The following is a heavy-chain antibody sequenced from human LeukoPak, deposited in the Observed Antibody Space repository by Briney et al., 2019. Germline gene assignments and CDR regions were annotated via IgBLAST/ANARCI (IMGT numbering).Heavy chain of an antibody. CDR1: GGSFSGYY. Sequence: SETLSLTCAVYGGSFSGYYWSWIRQPPGKGLEWIGEINHSGSTNYNPSLKSRVTISVDTSKNQFSLKLSSVTAADTAVYYCARGFGGGCSSTSCYVDFDYWGQGTLVTVSS. CDR3: ARGFGGGCSSTSCYVDFDY. J-gene: IGHJ4*02. CDR2: INHSGST. D-gene: IGHD2-2*01. V-gene: IGHV4-34*01.